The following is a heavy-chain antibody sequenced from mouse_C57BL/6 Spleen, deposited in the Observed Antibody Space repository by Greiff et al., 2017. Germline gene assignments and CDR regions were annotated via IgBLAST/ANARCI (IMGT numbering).Heavy chain of an antibody. CDR3: ARGNYGYDVGFAY. D-gene: IGHD2-2*01. V-gene: IGHV3-6*01. CDR2: ISYDGSN. Sequence: EVQLQQSGPGLVKPSQSLSLTCSVTGYSITSGYYWNWIRQFPGNKLEWMGYISYDGSNNYNPSLKNRISSTSDTSKNQFFLKLNSVTTEDTATYDCARGNYGYDVGFAYWGQGTLVTVSA. CDR1: GYSITSGYY. J-gene: IGHJ3*01.